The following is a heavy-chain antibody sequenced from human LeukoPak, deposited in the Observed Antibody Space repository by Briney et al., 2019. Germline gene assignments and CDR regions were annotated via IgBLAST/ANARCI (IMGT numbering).Heavy chain of an antibody. V-gene: IGHV4-34*01. CDR3: ARGYMARGVTNNWFDP. D-gene: IGHD3-10*01. J-gene: IGHJ5*02. Sequence: SETLSLTCAVYGGSFSGYYWSWIRQPPGKGLEWIGEINHSGSTNYNPSLKSRVTISVDTSKNQFSLKLSSVTAADTAVYYCARGYMARGVTNNWFDPWGQGTLVTVSS. CDR1: GGSFSGYY. CDR2: INHSGST.